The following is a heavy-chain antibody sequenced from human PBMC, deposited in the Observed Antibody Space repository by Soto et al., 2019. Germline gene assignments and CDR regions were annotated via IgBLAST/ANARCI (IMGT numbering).Heavy chain of an antibody. CDR2: ISYDGSNK. J-gene: IGHJ6*02. CDR3: AKALVDTAMGIAPIASRYYYGMDV. D-gene: IGHD5-18*01. V-gene: IGHV3-30*18. CDR1: GFTFSSYG. Sequence: QPGGSLRLSCAASGFTFSSYGMHWVRQAPGKGLEWVAVISYDGSNKYYADSVKGRFTISRDNSKNTLYLQMNSLRAEDTAVYYCAKALVDTAMGIAPIASRYYYGMDVWGQGTTVTVS.